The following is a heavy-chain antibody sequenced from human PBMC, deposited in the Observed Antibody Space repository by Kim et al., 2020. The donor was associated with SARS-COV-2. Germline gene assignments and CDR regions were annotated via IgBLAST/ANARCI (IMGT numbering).Heavy chain of an antibody. D-gene: IGHD3-10*01. J-gene: IGHJ6*02. CDR1: GYTFTSYG. V-gene: IGHV1-18*01. Sequence: ASVKVSCKASGYTFTSYGISWVRQAPGQGLEWMGWISAYNGNTNYAQKLQGRVTMTTDTSTSTAYMELRSLRSDDTAVYYCARDRYLVGVTMVRGVITPGDYYYYCMDVWGQGTTVTVSS. CDR2: ISAYNGNT. CDR3: ARDRYLVGVTMVRGVITPGDYYYYCMDV.